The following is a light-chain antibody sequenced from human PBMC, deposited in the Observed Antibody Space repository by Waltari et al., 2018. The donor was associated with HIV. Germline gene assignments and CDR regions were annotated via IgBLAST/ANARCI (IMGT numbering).Light chain of an antibody. V-gene: IGKV1-5*03. CDR3: QQYISYPFT. J-gene: IGKJ4*01. Sequence: DIQMTQSPSSLSASVGDRVTITCRASESVSSSLAWYQQKPGKAPNLLIYRASTFESGVPSRFSGGGSGTEFTLTISSLQPDDFATYYCQQYISYPFTFGVGTKVEIK. CDR1: ESVSSS. CDR2: RAS.